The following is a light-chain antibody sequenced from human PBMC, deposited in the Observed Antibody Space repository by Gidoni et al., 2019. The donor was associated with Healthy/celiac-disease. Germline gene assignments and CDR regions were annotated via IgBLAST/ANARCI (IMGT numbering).Light chain of an antibody. CDR3: RQALQTRYT. J-gene: IGKJ2*01. Sequence: DLVMTQSPLSLPVTPGEPASISCRSSQSLLHSNGYNYLDWYLQKPGQSPQHLIYLGANRASGVPGRCSGSGSGTECTLKISRVEAEDVGVYYCRQALQTRYTFGQGTKLEIK. CDR1: QSLLHSNGYNY. CDR2: LGA. V-gene: IGKV2-28*01.